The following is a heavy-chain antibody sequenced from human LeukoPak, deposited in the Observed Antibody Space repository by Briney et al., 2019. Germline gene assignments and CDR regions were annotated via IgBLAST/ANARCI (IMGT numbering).Heavy chain of an antibody. V-gene: IGHV1-46*01. CDR2: INPSGGST. CDR3: ASSAAAGTFHYYYYGMDV. D-gene: IGHD6-13*01. Sequence: ASVKVSCKASGYTFTSYYMHWVRQAPGQGLEWMGIINPSGGSTSYAQKFQGRVTMTRDTSTSTVYMELSSLRSEDTAVYYCASSAAAGTFHYYYYGMDVWGQGTTVTVSS. J-gene: IGHJ6*02. CDR1: GYTFTSYY.